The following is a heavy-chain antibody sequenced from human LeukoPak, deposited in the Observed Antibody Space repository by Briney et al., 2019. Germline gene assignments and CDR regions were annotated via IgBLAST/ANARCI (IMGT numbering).Heavy chain of an antibody. CDR2: IQFDGSRQ. CDR3: ARVFGATSTLDS. J-gene: IGHJ4*02. Sequence: GTSLRLSCVASGYSFSNHGVEWVRQAPGKGLEWVALIQFDGSRQWYADSVKGRFIISKDNSKDTLYLQMDSLRVEDTAVYYCARVFGATSTLDSWGQGTLVTVSS. V-gene: IGHV3-33*01. D-gene: IGHD1-26*01. CDR1: GYSFSNHG.